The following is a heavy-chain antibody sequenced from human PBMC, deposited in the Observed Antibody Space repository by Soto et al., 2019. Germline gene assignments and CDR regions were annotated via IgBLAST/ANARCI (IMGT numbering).Heavy chain of an antibody. D-gene: IGHD6-13*01. CDR2: MNPNSGNT. J-gene: IGHJ4*02. CDR1: GYTFTSYG. CDR3: ARGMIYSSSWYSTKVPDY. V-gene: IGHV1-8*02. Sequence: VKVSCKASGYTFTSYGISWVRQAPGQGLEWMGWMNPNSGNTSYAQKFQGRVTMTRNTSISTAYMELSSLRSEDTAVYYCARGMIYSSSWYSTKVPDYWGQGTLVTVSS.